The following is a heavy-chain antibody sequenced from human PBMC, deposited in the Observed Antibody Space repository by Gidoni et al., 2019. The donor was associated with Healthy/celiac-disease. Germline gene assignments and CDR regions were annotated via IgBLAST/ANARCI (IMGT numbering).Heavy chain of an antibody. D-gene: IGHD5-12*01. CDR3: ARDLGRDGYPIGY. CDR2: IWYDGSNK. Sequence: QVQLVESGGGVVQPGRSLRLSCAASGFTFSSYGMHWGRQAPGKGLGWVAVIWYDGSNKYYADSVKGLFTISRDNSKNTLYLQMNSLRAEDTAVYYCARDLGRDGYPIGYWGQGTLVTVSS. CDR1: GFTFSSYG. V-gene: IGHV3-33*01. J-gene: IGHJ4*02.